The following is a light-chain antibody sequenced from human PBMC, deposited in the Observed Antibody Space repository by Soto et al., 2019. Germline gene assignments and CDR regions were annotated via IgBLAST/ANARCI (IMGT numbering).Light chain of an antibody. CDR3: QQYNNWPPWT. Sequence: EIVLTQSPATLSLATGERATLSCRASQSLDNYLAWYQHKPGQAPRLLIYDASTRATDIPARFSGSGSGTDFTLTISSLEPVDFAVYYCQQYNNWPPWTFGQGTKVEIK. CDR1: QSLDNY. V-gene: IGKV3-11*01. J-gene: IGKJ1*01. CDR2: DAS.